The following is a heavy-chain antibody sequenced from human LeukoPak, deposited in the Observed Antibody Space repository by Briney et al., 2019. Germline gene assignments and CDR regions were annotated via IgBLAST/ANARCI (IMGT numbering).Heavy chain of an antibody. CDR1: GGSISSSSYY. V-gene: IGHV4-39*07. J-gene: IGHJ5*02. CDR2: IYYSRST. CDR3: ANYVGFDP. Sequence: RSETLSLTCTVSGGSISSSSYYWGWIRQPPGKGLEWIGSIYYSRSTYYNPSLKSRVTISVDTSKNQFSLKLSSVTAADTAVYYCANYVGFDPWGQGTLVTVSS. D-gene: IGHD3-16*01.